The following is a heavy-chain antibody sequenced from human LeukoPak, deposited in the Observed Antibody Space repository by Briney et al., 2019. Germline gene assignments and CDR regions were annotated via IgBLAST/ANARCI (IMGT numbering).Heavy chain of an antibody. CDR1: GGTFSSYA. D-gene: IGHD2-2*01. J-gene: IGHJ6*02. Sequence: SVKVSCKASGGTFSSYAISWVRQAPGQGLEWMGGIIPIFGTANYAQKFQGRVTITADESTSTAYMELSSLRSEDTAVYYCARGCTSCSTHHYYYGMDVWGQGTTVTVSS. CDR3: ARGCTSCSTHHYYYGMDV. V-gene: IGHV1-69*13. CDR2: IIPIFGTA.